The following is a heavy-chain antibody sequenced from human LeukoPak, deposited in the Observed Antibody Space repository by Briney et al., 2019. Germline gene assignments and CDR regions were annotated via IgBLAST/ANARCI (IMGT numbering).Heavy chain of an antibody. D-gene: IGHD3-16*02. V-gene: IGHV3-74*01. J-gene: IGHJ3*01. CDR3: ARESVRNTDAFDV. Sequence: GGSLRLSCAASGFTLSSYWIHWVRQAPGKGLVWVSRVNSDGSRTTYADSVKGRLTISRDNAKNTVYLQMNSLRVEDTAVYHCARESVRNTDAFDVWGQGTTATVSS. CDR1: GFTLSSYW. CDR2: VNSDGSRT.